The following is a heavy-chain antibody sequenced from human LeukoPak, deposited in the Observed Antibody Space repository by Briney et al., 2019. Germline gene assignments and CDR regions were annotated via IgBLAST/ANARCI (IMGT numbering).Heavy chain of an antibody. D-gene: IGHD3-22*01. J-gene: IGHJ6*02. CDR1: GGTFSSYA. CDR2: IIPIFGTA. CDR3: ARALSDSSGYYPYYYYGMDV. Sequence: SVKVSCTASGGTFSSYAISWVRQAPGQGLEWMGGIIPIFGTANYAQKFQGRVTITADESTSTAYMELSSLRSEDTAVYYCARALSDSSGYYPYYYYGMDVWGQGTTVTVSS. V-gene: IGHV1-69*13.